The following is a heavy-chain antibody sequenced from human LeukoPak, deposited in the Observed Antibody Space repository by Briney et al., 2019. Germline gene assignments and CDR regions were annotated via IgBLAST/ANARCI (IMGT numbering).Heavy chain of an antibody. CDR1: GFPFSSYA. CDR2: ISHGGDIT. J-gene: IGHJ4*02. D-gene: IGHD3-10*01. V-gene: IGHV3-23*01. CDR3: ARLPRWDYYCLDY. Sequence: PGGSLRLSCAASGFPFSSYAMTWVRQAPGKGLEGVSGISHGGDITYYADSVKGRFTISRDNSKNALYLQMNSLRAEDTAVYYCARLPRWDYYCLDYWGQGTLVTVSS.